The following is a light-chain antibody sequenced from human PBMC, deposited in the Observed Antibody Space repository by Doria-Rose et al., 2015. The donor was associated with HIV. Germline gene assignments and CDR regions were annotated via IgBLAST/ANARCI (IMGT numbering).Light chain of an antibody. Sequence: SVVTQPPSVSGAPGRRVTISCTGSSSNIGAGYDVHWYQHLPGTAPKLLIYGNHNRPSGVPDRFSGSKSGTSASLAITGLQAEDEADYYCQSYDRTLSGSVVFGGGTKLTVL. CDR3: QSYDRTLSGSVV. CDR2: GNH. J-gene: IGLJ2*01. CDR1: SSNIGAGYD. V-gene: IGLV1-40*01.